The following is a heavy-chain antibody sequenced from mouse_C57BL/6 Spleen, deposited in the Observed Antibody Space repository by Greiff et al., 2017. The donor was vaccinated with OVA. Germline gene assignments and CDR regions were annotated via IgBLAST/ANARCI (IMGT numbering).Heavy chain of an antibody. D-gene: IGHD2-4*01. V-gene: IGHV5-4*01. CDR3: AREDYDGAYYYAMDY. CDR2: ISDGGSYT. J-gene: IGHJ4*01. CDR1: GFTFSSYA. Sequence: EVKLLESGGGLVKPGGSLKLSCAASGFTFSSYAMSWVRQTPEKRLEWVATISDGGSYTYYPDNVKGRFTISRDNAKNNLYLQMSHLKSEDTAMYYCAREDYDGAYYYAMDYWGQGTSVTVSS.